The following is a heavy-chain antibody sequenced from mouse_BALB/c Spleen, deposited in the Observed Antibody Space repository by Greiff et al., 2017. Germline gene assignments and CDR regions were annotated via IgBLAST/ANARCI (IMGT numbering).Heavy chain of an antibody. CDR3: AREGGTMDY. CDR1: GYSITSDYA. CDR2: ISYSGST. J-gene: IGHJ4*01. V-gene: IGHV3-2*02. D-gene: IGHD4-1*01. Sequence: EVKLMESGPGLVKPSQSLSLTCTVTGYSITSDYAWNWIRQFPGNKLEWMGYISYSGSTSYNPSLKSRISITRDTSKNQFFLQLNSVTTEDTATYYCAREGGTMDYWGQGTSVTVSS.